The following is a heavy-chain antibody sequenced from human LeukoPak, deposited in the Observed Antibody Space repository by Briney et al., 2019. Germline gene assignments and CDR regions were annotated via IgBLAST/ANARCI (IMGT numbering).Heavy chain of an antibody. D-gene: IGHD6-19*01. CDR1: AFTFSDYY. V-gene: IGHV3-11*06. CDR2: INSTGIYT. CDR3: ARDRGRYTSGWYFDY. J-gene: IGHJ4*02. Sequence: GGSLRLSCAASAFTFSDYYMSWIRPDPGKGLEWISYINSTGIYTNYADSVKGRFTISTDNAKNSLYLQMNSLRAEDTAVYYCARDRGRYTSGWYFDYGGQGTLVTVSS.